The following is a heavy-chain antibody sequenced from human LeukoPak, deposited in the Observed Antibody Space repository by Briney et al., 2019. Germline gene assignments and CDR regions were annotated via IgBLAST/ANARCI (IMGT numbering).Heavy chain of an antibody. V-gene: IGHV3-74*03. J-gene: IGHJ4*02. CDR2: VNREGTTT. Sequence: PGGSLRLSCAASGFTFNTYWMHWVRQAPGKGLVWVARVNREGTTTTYADSVKGRFTISRDNAKNTLYLQMNNLRAEDTAVYYCARDFDWILFDYWGQGTLVTVSS. CDR3: ARDFDWILFDY. CDR1: GFTFNTYW. D-gene: IGHD3-9*01.